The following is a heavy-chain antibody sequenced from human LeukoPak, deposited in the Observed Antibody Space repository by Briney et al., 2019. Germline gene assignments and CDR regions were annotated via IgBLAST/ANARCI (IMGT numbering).Heavy chain of an antibody. CDR2: TSYDGSYK. D-gene: IGHD2-2*01. CDR1: GFTFGSYA. CDR3: ASTVPAALI. Sequence: GGSLRLSCAASGFTFGSYAMHWVRQAPGKGLKWVAGTSYDGSYKYYTDSVKGRFTISRDNAKNSLYLQMNSLRAEDTAVYYCASTVPAALIWGQGTLVTVSS. V-gene: IGHV3-30*07. J-gene: IGHJ4*02.